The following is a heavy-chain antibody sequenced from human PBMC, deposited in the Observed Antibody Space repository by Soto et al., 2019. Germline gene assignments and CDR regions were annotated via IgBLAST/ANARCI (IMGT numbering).Heavy chain of an antibody. V-gene: IGHV4-31*03. CDR1: GGSISSGGYY. J-gene: IGHJ5*02. Sequence: QVQLQESGPGLVQPSQTLSLTCTVSGGSISSGGYYWSWIRQHPGQGLEWIGYIYYTGATYYHPSLQSRLTITVDTSKHQFSLKLSSVNAADTAVYYCARARFSIKGGGCFDPWGQGTLVTVSS. CDR2: IYYTGAT. CDR3: ARARFSIKGGGCFDP. D-gene: IGHD3-3*02.